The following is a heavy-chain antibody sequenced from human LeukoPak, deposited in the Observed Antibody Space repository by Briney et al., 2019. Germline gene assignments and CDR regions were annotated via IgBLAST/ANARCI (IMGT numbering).Heavy chain of an antibody. V-gene: IGHV3-48*03. J-gene: IGHJ4*02. CDR2: ISSSGDTK. Sequence: GGSLRLSCAASGFTFSKYELNWVRQAPGKGLEWVSYISSSGDTKYYADSVKGRFTISRDNAKSSLYLQMDRLRAEDTATYYCTSHGSGYYFDYSGQGTLVTVSS. CDR1: GFTFSKYE. D-gene: IGHD6-13*01. CDR3: TSHGSGYYFDY.